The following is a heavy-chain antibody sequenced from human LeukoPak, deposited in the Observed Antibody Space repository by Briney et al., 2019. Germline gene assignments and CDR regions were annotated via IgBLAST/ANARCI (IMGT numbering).Heavy chain of an antibody. CDR2: INPNSGGP. CDR3: ARALTAGYDSSGYALLC. Sequence: ASVKVSCKASGYTFTRYYMHWVRQAAGQGLEGMGWINPNSGGPIYAQKFQGRVTMTRDTSISAAYMELSRLRSDDTAVYYCARALTAGYDSSGYALLCWGQGTLVTVSS. J-gene: IGHJ4*02. V-gene: IGHV1-2*02. D-gene: IGHD3-22*01. CDR1: GYTFTRYY.